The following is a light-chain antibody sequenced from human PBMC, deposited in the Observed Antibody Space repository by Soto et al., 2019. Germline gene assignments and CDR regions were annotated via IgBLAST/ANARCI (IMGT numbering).Light chain of an antibody. J-gene: IGKJ5*01. V-gene: IGKV3-20*01. Sequence: ENVLTQSPGTLSLSPGERATLSCRASQSVGNNLAWYQQRPGQAPTLLISDASSRATGIPDRFSGSGSGTDFTLTISRLEPEDFALYYCQQYGPSLITFGQETRLESK. CDR2: DAS. CDR3: QQYGPSLIT. CDR1: QSVGNN.